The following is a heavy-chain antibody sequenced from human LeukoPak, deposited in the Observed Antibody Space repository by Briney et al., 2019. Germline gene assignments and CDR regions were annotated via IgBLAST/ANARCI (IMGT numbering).Heavy chain of an antibody. CDR3: ARDRSSGWYDGRNVIDY. V-gene: IGHV3-21*01. CDR1: GFTFSSYS. J-gene: IGHJ4*02. D-gene: IGHD6-19*01. CDR2: ISSSGSYI. Sequence: PGGSLRLSCAASGFTFSSYSMNWVRQAPGKGLEWVSSISSSGSYIYYADSVKGRFTISRDNAKNSLYLQMNSLRAEDTAVYYCARDRSSGWYDGRNVIDYWGQGTLVTVSP.